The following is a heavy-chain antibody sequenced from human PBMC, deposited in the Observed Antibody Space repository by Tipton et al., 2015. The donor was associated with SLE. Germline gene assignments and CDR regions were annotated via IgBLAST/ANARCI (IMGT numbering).Heavy chain of an antibody. V-gene: IGHV3-43D*04. CDR3: AKGSGYYYDAGDAFDI. J-gene: IGHJ3*02. CDR2: ISWDGGST. CDR1: GFTFDDYA. D-gene: IGHD3-10*01. Sequence: GSLRLSCAASGFTFDDYAMHWVRQSPGKGLEWVSLISWDGGSTYYADSVKGRFTISRDNSKNTLYLQMNSLRAEDTAVYYCAKGSGYYYDAGDAFDIWGQMKKVTVSS.